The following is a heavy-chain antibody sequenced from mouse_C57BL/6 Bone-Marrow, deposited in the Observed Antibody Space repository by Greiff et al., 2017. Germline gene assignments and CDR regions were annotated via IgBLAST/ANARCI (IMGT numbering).Heavy chain of an antibody. CDR1: GFTFSSYA. CDR3: ARDRNWDEYYVDY. J-gene: IGHJ2*01. V-gene: IGHV5-4*01. Sequence: EVQRVESGGGLVKPGGSLKLSCAASGFTFSSYAMSWVRQTPEKRLEWVATISAGGSYTYYPDNVKGRFTISRDNAKNNLYLQMSHLTSEDTAMYYCARDRNWDEYYVDYWGQGTTLTVSS. D-gene: IGHD4-1*01. CDR2: ISAGGSYT.